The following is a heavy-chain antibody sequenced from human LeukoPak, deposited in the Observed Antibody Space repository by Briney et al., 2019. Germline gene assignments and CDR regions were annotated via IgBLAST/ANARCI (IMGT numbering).Heavy chain of an antibody. V-gene: IGHV3-21*01. CDR3: ARACSGGSCQNDY. CDR1: GFTFSSYG. CDR2: ISSSSSYI. Sequence: GGSLRLSCAASGFTFSSYGMNWVRQAPGKGLEWVSSISSSSSYIYYADSVKGRFTISRDNAKNSLYLQMNSLRAEDTAVYYCARACSGGSCQNDYWGQGTLVTVSS. D-gene: IGHD2-15*01. J-gene: IGHJ4*02.